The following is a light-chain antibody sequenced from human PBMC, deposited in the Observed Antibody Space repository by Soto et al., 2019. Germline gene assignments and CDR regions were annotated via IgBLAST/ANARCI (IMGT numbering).Light chain of an antibody. V-gene: IGKV3-20*01. CDR2: GAS. J-gene: IGKJ4*01. CDR3: QQYGSSPLT. CDR1: QSVSSSY. Sequence: EIVLTQSPGTLSLSPGERATLSCRASQSVSSSYLAWYQQEPGQAPRLLIYGASSRATGIPDRFSGSGSGTDFTLTISRLEPEDFAVYYCQQYGSSPLTFGGGTKV.